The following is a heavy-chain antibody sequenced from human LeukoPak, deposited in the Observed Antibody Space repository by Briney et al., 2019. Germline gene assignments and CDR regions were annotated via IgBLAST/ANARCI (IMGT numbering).Heavy chain of an antibody. V-gene: IGHV3-23*01. CDR1: GFTASSNY. CDR3: AKVSWEAAGTDC. D-gene: IGHD6-13*01. Sequence: GGSLRLSCAASGFTASSNYMSWVRQAPGKGLEWVSGIGVSGASTYYADSVKGRFTISRDNSKNTLHLQMNSLRAEDTAVYYCAKVSWEAAGTDCWGQGTLVTVSS. J-gene: IGHJ4*02. CDR2: IGVSGAST.